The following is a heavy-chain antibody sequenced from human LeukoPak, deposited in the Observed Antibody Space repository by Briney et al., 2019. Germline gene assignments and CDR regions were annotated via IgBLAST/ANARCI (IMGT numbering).Heavy chain of an antibody. Sequence: PGGSLRLSCAASGFTFSSYSMNWVRQAPGKGLEWVSSISSSSSYIYYADSVKGRFTISRDNAKNSLYLQMNSLRAEDTAVYYCARDEANYYDSSGFPPDVWGKGTTVTVSS. CDR1: GFTFSSYS. J-gene: IGHJ6*04. CDR3: ARDEANYYDSSGFPPDV. D-gene: IGHD3-22*01. V-gene: IGHV3-21*01. CDR2: ISSSSSYI.